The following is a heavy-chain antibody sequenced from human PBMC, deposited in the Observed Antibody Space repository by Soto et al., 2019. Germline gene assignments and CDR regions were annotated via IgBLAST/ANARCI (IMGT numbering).Heavy chain of an antibody. CDR3: ARENNWNYVDS. J-gene: IGHJ4*02. Sequence: GGALRLSCTASGFTFSSYSMTWARQAPGKGLEWLSYISSTRTTIYYAESVKGRFTISRDNAKNSLYLQINSLRDEDTAVYYCARENNWNYVDSWGQGTLVTVSS. CDR2: ISSTRTTI. CDR1: GFTFSSYS. D-gene: IGHD1-20*01. V-gene: IGHV3-48*02.